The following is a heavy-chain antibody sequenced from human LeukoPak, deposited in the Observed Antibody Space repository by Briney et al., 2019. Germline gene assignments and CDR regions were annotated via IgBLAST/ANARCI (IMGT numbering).Heavy chain of an antibody. CDR1: GGSISSYY. CDR3: ARGRYCSSTSCPTPYYFDY. CDR2: IYTSGST. V-gene: IGHV4-4*07. Sequence: SETLSLTCTVSGGSISSYYWSWIRQPAGKGLEWIGRIYTSGSTNYNPSLKSRVTMSVDTSKNQFSLKLSFVTAADTAVYYCARGRYCSSTSCPTPYYFDYWGQGTLVTVSS. J-gene: IGHJ4*02. D-gene: IGHD2-2*01.